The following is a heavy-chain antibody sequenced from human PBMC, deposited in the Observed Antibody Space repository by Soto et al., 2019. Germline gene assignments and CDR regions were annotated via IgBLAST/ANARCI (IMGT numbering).Heavy chain of an antibody. CDR3: ARVVYEWPGVVDY. Sequence: QVQLQESGPGLVKPSETLSLTCTVSGGSVSSGSYYWSWIRQPPGKGLEWIGYIYYSGSTNYNPSLTSRVTISVDTSKNQFSLKLSSVTAADTAVYYCARVVYEWPGVVDYWGQGTLVTVSS. D-gene: IGHD3-3*01. V-gene: IGHV4-61*01. CDR1: GGSVSSGSYY. CDR2: IYYSGST. J-gene: IGHJ4*02.